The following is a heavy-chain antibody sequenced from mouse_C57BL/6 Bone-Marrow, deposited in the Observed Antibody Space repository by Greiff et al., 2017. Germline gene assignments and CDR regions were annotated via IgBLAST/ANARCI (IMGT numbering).Heavy chain of an antibody. CDR3: ARFYYYGSSLFDY. CDR1: GYAFTNYL. J-gene: IGHJ2*01. V-gene: IGHV1-54*01. D-gene: IGHD1-1*01. Sequence: QVQLKQSGAELVRPGTSVKVSCKASGYAFTNYLIEWVKQRPGQGLEWIGVINPGSGGTNYNEKFKGKATLTADKSSSTAYMQLSSRTSEDSAVYFCARFYYYGSSLFDYWGQGTTLTVSS. CDR2: INPGSGGT.